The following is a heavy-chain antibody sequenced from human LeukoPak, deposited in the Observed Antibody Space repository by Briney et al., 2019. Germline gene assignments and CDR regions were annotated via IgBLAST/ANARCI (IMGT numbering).Heavy chain of an antibody. V-gene: IGHV3-48*02. D-gene: IGHD5-18*01. CDR1: GFTFSNYV. J-gene: IGHJ4*02. Sequence: GGSLRLSCAASGFTFSNYVMSWVRQAPGKGLEWVSYITYNSGTIFYADSVKGRFTISRDNAKDSLYLQMSSLRDEDTAVYYCARDSGYSYADDYWGQGSLVTVSS. CDR2: ITYNSGTI. CDR3: ARDSGYSYADDY.